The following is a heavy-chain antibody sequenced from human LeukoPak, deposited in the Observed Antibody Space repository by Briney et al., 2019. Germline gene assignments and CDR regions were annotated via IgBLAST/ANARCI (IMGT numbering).Heavy chain of an antibody. V-gene: IGHV3-66*01. Sequence: PGGSLRLSCAASGFTFSSYWMNWVRQAPGKGLERVSLIYSVGTTFYADSVKGRFTISRDTSKNTLYLQMNSLRAEDTAVYYCARDLIVGTTIRYYFDYWGQGTLVTVSS. CDR2: IYSVGTT. J-gene: IGHJ4*02. D-gene: IGHD1-26*01. CDR3: ARDLIVGTTIRYYFDY. CDR1: GFTFSSYW.